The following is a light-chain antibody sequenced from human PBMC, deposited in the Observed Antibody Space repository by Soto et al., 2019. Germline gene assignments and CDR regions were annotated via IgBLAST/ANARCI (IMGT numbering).Light chain of an antibody. CDR3: CSYAGSYTYV. Sequence: QSSLPQPRSVSGSPGQSVTISCPGTSSDVGGYKYVSWYQQHPGKAPKLMIYDVSKRPSGVPDRFSGSKSGNTASLTISGLQAEDEADYYCCSYAGSYTYVFGTGTKVTVL. CDR1: SSDVGGYKY. CDR2: DVS. J-gene: IGLJ1*01. V-gene: IGLV2-11*01.